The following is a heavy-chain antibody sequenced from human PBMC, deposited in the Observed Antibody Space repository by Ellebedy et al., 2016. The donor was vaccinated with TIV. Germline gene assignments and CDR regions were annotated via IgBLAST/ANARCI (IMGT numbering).Heavy chain of an antibody. CDR3: ARLPRGVDAFDI. V-gene: IGHV5-10-1*01. J-gene: IGHJ3*02. D-gene: IGHD3-16*01. CDR1: GYRFTSYY. CDR2: IDPSDSYA. Sequence: KVSCKGSGYRFTSYYINWVRQMPGKGLEWMGRIDPSDSYANYSPSFQGNVTISADKSINTAYLQWSSLKASDTAMYYCARLPRGVDAFDIWGQGTMVTVSS.